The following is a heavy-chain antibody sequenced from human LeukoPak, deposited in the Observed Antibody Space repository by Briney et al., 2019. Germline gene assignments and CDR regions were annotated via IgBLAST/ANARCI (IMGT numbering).Heavy chain of an antibody. Sequence: PGGSLRLSCAASGFTVSSNYMSWVRQAPGKGLERVSVIYSGGSTFYADSVKGRFTISRDNSENTLYLQMNSLRAEDTAVYYCARGGTGHNYASGYFDSWGQGTLVTVSS. J-gene: IGHJ4*02. CDR3: ARGGTGHNYASGYFDS. CDR2: IYSGGST. V-gene: IGHV3-53*01. CDR1: GFTVSSNY. D-gene: IGHD3-10*01.